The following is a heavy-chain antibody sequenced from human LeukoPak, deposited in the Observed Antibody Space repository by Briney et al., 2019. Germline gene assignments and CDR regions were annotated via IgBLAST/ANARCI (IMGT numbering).Heavy chain of an antibody. CDR3: AGPGAGDLDY. Sequence: PSETLSVTCAVYGGSFSGYYWSWIRQPPGKGLEWIGEINHSGSTNYNPSLKSRVTISVDTSKNHFSLKLSSVTAADTAVYYCAGPGAGDLDYWGQGTLVTVSS. D-gene: IGHD3-10*01. CDR1: GGSFSGYY. V-gene: IGHV4-34*01. J-gene: IGHJ4*02. CDR2: INHSGST.